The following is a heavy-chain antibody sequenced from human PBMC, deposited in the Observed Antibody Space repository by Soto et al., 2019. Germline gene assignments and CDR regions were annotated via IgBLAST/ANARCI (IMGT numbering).Heavy chain of an antibody. D-gene: IGHD2-15*01. J-gene: IGHJ4*02. Sequence: SETLSLTCTVSGGSISSSIYYWGWIRQPPGKGLEWIGSIYYSGSTYYNPSLKSRVTISVDTSKNQFSLKLSSVTAADTAVYYCARYAAEDCSGGSCYRGAGYWGQGTLVTVSS. V-gene: IGHV4-39*01. CDR1: GGSISSSIYY. CDR2: IYYSGST. CDR3: ARYAAEDCSGGSCYRGAGY.